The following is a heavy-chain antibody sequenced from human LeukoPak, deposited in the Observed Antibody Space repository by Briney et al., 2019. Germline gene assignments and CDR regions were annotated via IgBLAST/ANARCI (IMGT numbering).Heavy chain of an antibody. J-gene: IGHJ3*02. CDR2: IYHSGST. D-gene: IGHD3-10*01. CDR3: ARTMVRGVICRFDI. Sequence: KPSGTLSLTCAVSGGSISSSNWWSWVRQPPGKGLEWIGEIYHSGSTNYNPSLKSRVTISVDKSKNQFSLRLSSVTAADTAVYYCARTMVRGVICRFDIWGQGTMVTVSS. V-gene: IGHV4-4*02. CDR1: GGSISSSNW.